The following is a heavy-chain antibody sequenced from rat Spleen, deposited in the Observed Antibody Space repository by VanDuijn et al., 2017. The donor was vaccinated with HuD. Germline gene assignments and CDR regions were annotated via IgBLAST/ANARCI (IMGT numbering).Heavy chain of an antibody. D-gene: IGHD4-3*01. CDR2: INYDGRST. V-gene: IGHV5-29*01. CDR1: GFTFNYYW. CDR3: ARHGRGERTYYYVLDA. Sequence: EVQLVETGGGLVQPGRSLKLSCITSGFTFNYYWMTWIRQAPTKWLAWVATINYDGRSTFYRDPVRARFTISRDNAKSTLYLQMDSLQSEDTATYYCARHGRGERTYYYVLDAWGQGASVTVSS. J-gene: IGHJ4*01.